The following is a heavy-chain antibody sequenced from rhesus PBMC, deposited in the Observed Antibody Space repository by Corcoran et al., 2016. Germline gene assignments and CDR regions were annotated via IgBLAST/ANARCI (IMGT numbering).Heavy chain of an antibody. CDR2: IGGRTGTP. CDR1: GDSISDNY. J-gene: IGHJ4*01. V-gene: IGHV4-165*02. CDR3: ARSGVTATVY. D-gene: IGHD3-22*01. Sequence: QVQLQESGPGLVKPSETLSLICAVSGDSISDNYWSWLRQPPGRGLEWIGDIGGRTGTPYYNPSLKSRVTISRDTSKNQFSLKLSSVTAADTAVYYCARSGVTATVYWGQGVLVTVSS.